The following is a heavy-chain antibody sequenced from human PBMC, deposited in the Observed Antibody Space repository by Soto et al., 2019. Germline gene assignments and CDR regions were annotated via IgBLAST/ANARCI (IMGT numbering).Heavy chain of an antibody. J-gene: IGHJ4*02. V-gene: IGHV1-8*01. CDR2: MNPNSGNT. CDR1: GYSLDCYA. Sequence: ASVKASCEDSGYSLDCYALYWVRQENGQGLEWMGWMNPNSGNTGYAQKFQGRVAMTRNTSISTAYMELSSLRSEDTAVYYCARGVTYCSSTSCYGLDSWGQGTLVTVSS. D-gene: IGHD2-2*01. CDR3: ARGVTYCSSTSCYGLDS.